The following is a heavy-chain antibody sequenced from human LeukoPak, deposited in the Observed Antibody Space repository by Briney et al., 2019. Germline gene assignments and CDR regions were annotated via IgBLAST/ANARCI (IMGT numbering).Heavy chain of an antibody. CDR1: GFTFSSYW. Sequence: GGSLRLSCAASGFTFSSYWMSWVRQAPGKGLEWVSSISSSSSYIYYADSVKGRFTISRDNAKNSLYLQMNSLRAEDTAVYYCAKVSGYDLLSSYWGQGTLVTVSS. V-gene: IGHV3-21*04. J-gene: IGHJ4*02. CDR3: AKVSGYDLLSSY. D-gene: IGHD5-12*01. CDR2: ISSSSSYI.